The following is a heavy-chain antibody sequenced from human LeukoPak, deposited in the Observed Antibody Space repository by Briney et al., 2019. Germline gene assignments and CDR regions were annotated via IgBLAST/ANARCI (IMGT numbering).Heavy chain of an antibody. D-gene: IGHD6-13*01. CDR1: GGSIISYY. CDR3: ARLSPSGYSSNWAWFDP. Sequence: SETLSLTCTVSGGSIISYYWSWIRQPPGKGLEWTGYIYYSGSTNYNPSLKSRVTISVDTSKNQFSLKLSSVTAADTAVYYCARLSPSGYSSNWAWFDPWGQGTLVTVSS. CDR2: IYYSGST. J-gene: IGHJ5*02. V-gene: IGHV4-59*08.